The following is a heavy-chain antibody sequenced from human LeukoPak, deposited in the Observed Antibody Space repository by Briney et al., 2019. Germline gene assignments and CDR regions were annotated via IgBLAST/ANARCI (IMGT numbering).Heavy chain of an antibody. J-gene: IGHJ4*02. V-gene: IGHV3-49*04. CDR1: GFTFGDYA. D-gene: IGHD5-12*01. Sequence: GRSLRLSCTASGFTFGDYAMSWVRQAPGKGLEWVGFIRSKAYGGTTEYAASVKGRFTISRDDSKSIAYLQMNSLKTEDTAVYYCTRDFFGSGYERTGFDYWGQGTLVTASS. CDR3: TRDFFGSGYERTGFDY. CDR2: IRSKAYGGTT.